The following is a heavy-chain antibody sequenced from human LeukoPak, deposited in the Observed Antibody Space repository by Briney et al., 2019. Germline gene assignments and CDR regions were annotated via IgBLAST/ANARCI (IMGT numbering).Heavy chain of an antibody. D-gene: IGHD3-3*01. CDR2: IKQDGSEE. CDR1: GFTFSSYS. Sequence: PGGSLRLSCAASGFTFSSYSMNWVRQAPGKGLDWVASIKQDGSEEYYVDSVKGRFTISRDNAKSSLYLQMNSLGAEDTAVYYCARDFIVLSYSDFWRGYYAGDSWGQGTLVTVTS. CDR3: ARDFIVLSYSDFWRGYYAGDS. J-gene: IGHJ4*02. V-gene: IGHV3-7*01.